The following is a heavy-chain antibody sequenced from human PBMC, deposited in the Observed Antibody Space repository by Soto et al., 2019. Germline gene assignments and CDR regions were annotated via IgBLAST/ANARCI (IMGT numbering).Heavy chain of an antibody. CDR2: IWYDGSNK. CDR3: ARESYSSNGQGYFDY. J-gene: IGHJ4*02. D-gene: IGHD6-13*01. V-gene: IGHV3-33*01. Sequence: GGSLRLSCAASGFTFSSYGMHWVRQAPGKGLEWVAVIWYDGSNKYYADSVKGRFTISRDNSKNTLYLQMNSLRAEDTAVYYCARESYSSNGQGYFDYWGQGTLVTVSS. CDR1: GFTFSSYG.